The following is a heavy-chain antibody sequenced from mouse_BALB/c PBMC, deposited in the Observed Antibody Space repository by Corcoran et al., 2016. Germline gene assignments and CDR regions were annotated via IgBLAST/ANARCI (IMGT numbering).Heavy chain of an antibody. CDR2: IYWDDDK. D-gene: IGHD1-1*01. J-gene: IGHJ3*01. CDR3: ARREDYGRTWFAY. Sequence: QVTLKESGPGILQPSQTLILTCSFSGFSLSTSGMGVSWIRQPSGKGLEWLAHIYWDDDKRYNPSLKSRLTISKDTSSNQVFLKITSVDTADTATYYCARREDYGRTWFAYWGQGTLVTVSA. CDR1: GFSLSTSGMG. V-gene: IGHV8-12*01.